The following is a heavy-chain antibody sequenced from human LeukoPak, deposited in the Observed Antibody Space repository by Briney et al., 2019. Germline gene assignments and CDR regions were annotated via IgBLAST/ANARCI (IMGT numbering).Heavy chain of an antibody. CDR1: GGSISSYY. D-gene: IGHD3-10*01. Sequence: PSETLSLTCTVSGGSISSYYWSWIRQPPGKGLKWIGYIYYSGSTNYNPSLKSRVTISVDTSKNQFSLKLSSVTAADTAVYYCARGCPITMVRGVIQNYFDYWGQGTLVTVSS. CDR3: ARGCPITMVRGVIQNYFDY. V-gene: IGHV4-59*01. J-gene: IGHJ4*02. CDR2: IYYSGST.